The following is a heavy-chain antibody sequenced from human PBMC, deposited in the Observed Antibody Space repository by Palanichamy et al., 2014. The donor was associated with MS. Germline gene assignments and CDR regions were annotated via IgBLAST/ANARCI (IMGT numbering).Heavy chain of an antibody. D-gene: IGHD2-15*01. J-gene: IGHJ2*01. Sequence: VKVSCKASGYTFTSYAMNWVRQAPGQGLEWMGWINTNTGNPTYAQGFTGRFVFSLDTSVSTAYLQISSLKAEDTAMYYCARDFRFTHGGSKTDFLNWYFDLWGRGTLVTVSS. CDR2: INTNTGNP. CDR3: ARDFRFTHGGSKTDFLNWYFDL. CDR1: GYTFTSYA. V-gene: IGHV7-4-1*02.